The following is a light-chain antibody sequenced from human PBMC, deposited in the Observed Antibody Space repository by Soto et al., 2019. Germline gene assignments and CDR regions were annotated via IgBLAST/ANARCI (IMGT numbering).Light chain of an antibody. J-gene: IGLJ1*01. CDR2: RDY. Sequence: SYELTQPLSVSVALGQTARITCGGNNIGSKNVHWYQQKPGQAPVLVIYRDYNRPSGIPERFSGSNSGNTATLTISRAQVGDESDYYCQVWDSSTDYVFGTGTKLTVL. CDR3: QVWDSSTDYV. V-gene: IGLV3-9*01. CDR1: NIGSKN.